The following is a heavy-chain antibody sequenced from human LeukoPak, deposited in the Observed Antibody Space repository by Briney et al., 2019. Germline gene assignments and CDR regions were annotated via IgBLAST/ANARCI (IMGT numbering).Heavy chain of an antibody. CDR3: ATYRQVLLPFES. V-gene: IGHV3-23*01. Sequence: PGGSLRLSCAASGFTFSSSAMNWVRQAPGKGLEWVSTISGSGDRTYYADSVRGRFTISRDNSKSTLSLQMNSLRAEDTAIYYCATYRQVLLPFESWGQGTLVTVSS. CDR1: GFTFSSSA. CDR2: ISGSGDRT. J-gene: IGHJ4*02. D-gene: IGHD2-8*02.